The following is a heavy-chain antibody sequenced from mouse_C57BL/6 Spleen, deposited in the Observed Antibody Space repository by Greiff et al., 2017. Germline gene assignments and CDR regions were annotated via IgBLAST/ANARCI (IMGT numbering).Heavy chain of an antibody. J-gene: IGHJ2*01. Sequence: VKVVESGAELVRPGASVTLSCKASGYTFTDYEMHWVKQTPVHGLEWIGAIDPETGGTAYNQKFKGKAILTADNSSSTAYMELRSLTSEDAAVYYCTRGVSYYYGSSYFDYWGQGTTLTVSS. CDR1: GYTFTDYE. D-gene: IGHD1-1*01. CDR2: IDPETGGT. CDR3: TRGVSYYYGSSYFDY. V-gene: IGHV1-15*01.